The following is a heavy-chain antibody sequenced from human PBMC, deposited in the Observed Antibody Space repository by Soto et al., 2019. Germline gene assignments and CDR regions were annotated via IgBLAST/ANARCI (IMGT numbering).Heavy chain of an antibody. CDR3: ARADVVVPAAAGYYYYGMDV. Sequence: QVQLVQSGAEVKKPGSXXKVSCKASGGTFSSYAISWVRQAPGQGLEWMGGIIPIFGTANYAQKFQGRVTITANKSTSTAYMELSSLRSEDTAVYYCARADVVVPAAAGYYYYGMDVWGQGTTVTVSS. J-gene: IGHJ6*02. CDR1: GGTFSSYA. V-gene: IGHV1-69*06. D-gene: IGHD2-2*01. CDR2: IIPIFGTA.